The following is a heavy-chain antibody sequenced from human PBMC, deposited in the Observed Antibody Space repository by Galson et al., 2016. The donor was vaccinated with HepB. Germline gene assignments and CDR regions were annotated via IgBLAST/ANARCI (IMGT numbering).Heavy chain of an antibody. V-gene: IGHV1-18*01. J-gene: IGHJ5*02. CDR3: ARDGDILTGYFSWVDP. D-gene: IGHD3-9*01. CDR2: ISADNGDT. Sequence: SVKVSCKASGYSFTRYGISWVRQAPGQGLEWMGWISADNGDTNYAQKLQGRLSMTTDASTNTAHMELRSLKSDDTVVYYCARDGDILTGYFSWVDPWGQGTLVTVSS. CDR1: GYSFTRYG.